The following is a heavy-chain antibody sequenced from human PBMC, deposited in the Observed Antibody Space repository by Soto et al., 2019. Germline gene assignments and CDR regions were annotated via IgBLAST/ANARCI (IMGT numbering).Heavy chain of an antibody. CDR3: ARAATDYYYYGMDV. CDR2: MNPNSGNT. J-gene: IGHJ6*02. Sequence: ASVKVSCKASGYTFTSYDINWVRQATGQGLEWMGRMNPNSGNTGYAQKFQGRVTMTRNTSISTAYMELSSLRSEDTAVYYCARAATDYYYYGMDVWGQGTTVTVSS. CDR1: GYTFTSYD. V-gene: IGHV1-8*01.